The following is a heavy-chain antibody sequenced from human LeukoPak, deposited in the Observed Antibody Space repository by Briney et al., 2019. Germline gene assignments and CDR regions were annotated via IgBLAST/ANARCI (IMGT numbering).Heavy chain of an antibody. CDR2: MHSVGTT. Sequence: GGSLRLSCAASGFTVNTNYMSWVRQAPGKGLEWVSIMHSVGTTYYADSVKGRFTFSRDNSKDTLYLQMNNLRAEDTAVYYSARDGSSGRGYYYYYGMDVWGEGTTVTVSS. V-gene: IGHV3-53*01. D-gene: IGHD1-26*01. J-gene: IGHJ6*04. CDR1: GFTVNTNY. CDR3: ARDGSSGRGYYYYYGMDV.